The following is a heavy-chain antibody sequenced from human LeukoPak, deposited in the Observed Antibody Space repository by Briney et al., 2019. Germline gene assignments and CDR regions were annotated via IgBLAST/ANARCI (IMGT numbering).Heavy chain of an antibody. J-gene: IGHJ5*02. CDR2: ISDSGSSI. Sequence: GGSLRLPCAASGFTFGAYYMSWIRQAPGEGLEWVSYISDSGSSIYNADSVKGRFTISRDNAKNSLYLQMNSLRAEDTAVYYCAGQGYYDILTGYSYVNWFDPWGQGTLVTVSS. V-gene: IGHV3-11*01. CDR1: GFTFGAYY. CDR3: AGQGYYDILTGYSYVNWFDP. D-gene: IGHD3-9*01.